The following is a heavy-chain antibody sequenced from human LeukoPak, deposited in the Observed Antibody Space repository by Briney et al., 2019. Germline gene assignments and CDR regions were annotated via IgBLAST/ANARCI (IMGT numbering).Heavy chain of an antibody. CDR2: ISSSGNIK. CDR3: SAGEGYYDSSDYYSAWAFNV. Sequence: GGSLRLSCAASGFTFSDYYMSWIRQAPGKGLEWLSYISSSGNIKYYTDSVKGRFTISRDNAKNSLYLQMNSLRAEDTAVYYCSAGEGYYDSSDYYSAWAFNVWGQGTMVTVSS. D-gene: IGHD3-22*01. V-gene: IGHV3-11*04. CDR1: GFTFSDYY. J-gene: IGHJ3*01.